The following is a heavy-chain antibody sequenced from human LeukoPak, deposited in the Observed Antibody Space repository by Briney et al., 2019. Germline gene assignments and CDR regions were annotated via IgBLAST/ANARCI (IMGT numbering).Heavy chain of an antibody. CDR2: MNPNSGNT. D-gene: IGHD3-9*01. CDR3: ARGVLRYFDWLLTYYYYYMDV. J-gene: IGHJ6*03. Sequence: GASVKVSCKASGYTFTSYDINWVRQATGQGLEWMGWMNPNSGNTGYAQKFQGRVTMTRNTSISTAYMELSSLRSEDTAVYYCARGVLRYFDWLLTYYYYYMDVWGKGTTVTVSS. V-gene: IGHV1-8*01. CDR1: GYTFTSYD.